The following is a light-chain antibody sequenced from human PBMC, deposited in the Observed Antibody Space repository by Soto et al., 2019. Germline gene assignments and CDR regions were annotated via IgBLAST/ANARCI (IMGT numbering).Light chain of an antibody. CDR1: QSINNY. V-gene: IGKV1-39*01. CDR3: LQSYRTPLT. CDR2: GES. J-gene: IGKJ4*01. Sequence: IQITQSPSSLSASVGYRVTITCRASQSINNYLSWYQQKPGKDPNLLIFGESTLQSGVPSRFSGSGSGTDFTLTISSLQPEDFATYYCLQSYRTPLTFGGGTKVDIK.